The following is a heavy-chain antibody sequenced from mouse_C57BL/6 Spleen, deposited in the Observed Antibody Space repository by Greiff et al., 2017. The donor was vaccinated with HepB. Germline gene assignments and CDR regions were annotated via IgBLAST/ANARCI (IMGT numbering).Heavy chain of an antibody. CDR1: GYTFTDYE. D-gene: IGHD1-1*01. V-gene: IGHV1-15*01. CDR2: IDPETGGT. Sequence: QVHVKQSGAELVRPGASVTLSCKASGYTFTDYEMHWVKQTPVHGLEWIGAIDPETGGTAYNQKFKGKAILTADKSSSTAYMELRSLTSEDSAVFYCTRWNYYGSRWYFDVWGTGTTVTVSS. CDR3: TRWNYYGSRWYFDV. J-gene: IGHJ1*03.